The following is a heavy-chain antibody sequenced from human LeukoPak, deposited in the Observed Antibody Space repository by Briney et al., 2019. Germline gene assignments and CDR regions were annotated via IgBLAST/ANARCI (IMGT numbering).Heavy chain of an antibody. Sequence: ASVKVSCKASGYTFTGDYIHWVRQAPGQGLEWMGWINPNSGGTNYAQKFQGRVTMTRDTSLITAYMELTRLRSDDTAVYYCASEAMGSITMVWGVMDYWGQGTLVTVSS. CDR1: GYTFTGDY. D-gene: IGHD3-10*01. J-gene: IGHJ4*02. V-gene: IGHV1-2*02. CDR3: ASEAMGSITMVWGVMDY. CDR2: INPNSGGT.